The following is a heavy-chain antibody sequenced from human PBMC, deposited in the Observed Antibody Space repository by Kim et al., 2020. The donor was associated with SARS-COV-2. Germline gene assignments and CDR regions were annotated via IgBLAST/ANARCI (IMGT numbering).Heavy chain of an antibody. CDR3: ARTDRLAGDFVY. D-gene: IGHD2-21*01. J-gene: IGHJ4*02. Sequence: SETLSLTCTVSGGSISSSSYYWGWICQPPGKGLEWIGSIYYSGSTYYNPSLKSRVTISVDTSKNQFSLKLSSVTAADTAVYYCARTDRLAGDFVYLGQGT. V-gene: IGHV4-39*01. CDR2: IYYSGST. CDR1: GGSISSSSYY.